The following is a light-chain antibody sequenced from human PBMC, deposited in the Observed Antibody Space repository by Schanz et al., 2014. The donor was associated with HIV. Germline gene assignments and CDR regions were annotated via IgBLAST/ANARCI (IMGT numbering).Light chain of an antibody. CDR2: DVN. V-gene: IGLV2-14*03. Sequence: QSALTQPASVSGSPGQSITISCTGTSSDVGGYNYASWYQHHPGKAPKLMIYDVNNRPSGASNRFSGSKSGNTASLTISGLQAEDEADYYCSSYAGNNNGVFGGGTKLTVL. CDR3: SSYAGNNNGV. J-gene: IGLJ3*02. CDR1: SSDVGGYNY.